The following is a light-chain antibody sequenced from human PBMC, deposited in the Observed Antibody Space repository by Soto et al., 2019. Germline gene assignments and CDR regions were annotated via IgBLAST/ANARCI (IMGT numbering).Light chain of an antibody. V-gene: IGKV3-11*01. CDR1: QSSRSF. Sequence: EIVLTQSPAALSLAPGDRATLYCTASQSSRSFLACYQQKPGQAPRLLIYHGFNRPTGIPARFSASGSGTDFTLTISSLEPEDFAVYYCQKSNSWPLTFGGGTKLEMK. J-gene: IGKJ4*01. CDR2: HGF. CDR3: QKSNSWPLT.